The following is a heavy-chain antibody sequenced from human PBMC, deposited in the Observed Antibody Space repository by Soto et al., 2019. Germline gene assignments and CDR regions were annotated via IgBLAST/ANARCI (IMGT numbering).Heavy chain of an antibody. J-gene: IGHJ5*02. CDR2: VYHNGRT. CDR1: GGSIENYY. Sequence: SETLSLTCNVSGGSIENYYWSWIRQAPGKGLEWIGYVYHNGRTSYNPSRKSRVSISVDRSKNQFSLNLSSVTAADTAVYYCAREDRISAPGGIWFNPWGQGTLVTVSS. V-gene: IGHV4-59*01. D-gene: IGHD6-13*01. CDR3: AREDRISAPGGIWFNP.